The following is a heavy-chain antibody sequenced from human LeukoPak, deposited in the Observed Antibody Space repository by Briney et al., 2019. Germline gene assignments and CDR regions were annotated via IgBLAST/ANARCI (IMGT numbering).Heavy chain of an antibody. CDR2: MNPNSGNT. D-gene: IGHD4-17*01. CDR1: GYTFTSYD. J-gene: IGHJ4*02. CDR3: ASGTTVTTPTGF. V-gene: IGHV1-8*01. Sequence: ASVKVSCKTSGYTFTSYDINWVRQATGQGLEWMGWMNPNSGNTGYAQKFQGRVTMTRNTSISTAYMELSSLRSEDTAVYHCASGTTVTTPTGFWGQGTLVTVSS.